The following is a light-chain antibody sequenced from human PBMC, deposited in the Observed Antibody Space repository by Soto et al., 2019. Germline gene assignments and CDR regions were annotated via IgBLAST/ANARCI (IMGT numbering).Light chain of an antibody. Sequence: QLVLTQPPSASGTPGQSVTISCSGSSSNIGSNTVNWYHQLPGTAPKLLIYSNDQSPSGVPGRFSGSKSGTSASLAISGLQSEDEADYFCAAWDDGLNGPVFGGGTKVTVL. CDR1: SSNIGSNT. J-gene: IGLJ3*02. CDR2: SND. V-gene: IGLV1-44*01. CDR3: AAWDDGLNGPV.